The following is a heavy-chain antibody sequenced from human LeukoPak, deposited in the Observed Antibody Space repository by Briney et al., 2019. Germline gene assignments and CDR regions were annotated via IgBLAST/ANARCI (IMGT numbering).Heavy chain of an antibody. CDR1: GDSMTSSNHY. CDR2: IYYGGST. CDR3: ARGVHLLRSYYYGMDV. D-gene: IGHD3-22*01. Sequence: SETLSLTCTVSGDSMTSSNHYWVWIRQPPGKGLEWIGSIYYGGSTYYNPSLKSRVTISQDTSKNQFSLKVNTVTAADTAVYYCARGVHLLRSYYYGMDVWGQGTTVTVSS. J-gene: IGHJ6*02. V-gene: IGHV4-39*02.